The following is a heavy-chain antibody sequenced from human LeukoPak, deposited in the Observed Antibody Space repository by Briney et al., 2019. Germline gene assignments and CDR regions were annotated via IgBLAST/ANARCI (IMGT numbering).Heavy chain of an antibody. CDR3: ASRYSSSWYVPPGAFDI. Sequence: GASVKVSCKASGYTFTGYYMHWVRQAPGQGLEWMGIINPSGGSTSYAQKFQGRVTMTRDMSTSTVYMELSSLRSEDTAVYYCASRYSSSWYVPPGAFDIWGQGTMVTVSS. V-gene: IGHV1-46*01. D-gene: IGHD6-13*01. J-gene: IGHJ3*02. CDR2: INPSGGST. CDR1: GYTFTGYY.